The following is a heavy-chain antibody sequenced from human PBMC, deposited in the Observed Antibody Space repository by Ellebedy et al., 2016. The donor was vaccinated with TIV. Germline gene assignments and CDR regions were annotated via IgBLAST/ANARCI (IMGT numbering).Heavy chain of an antibody. J-gene: IGHJ4*02. CDR1: GFTFSSYW. V-gene: IGHV3-7*01. Sequence: GESLKISXAASGFTFSSYWMSWVRQAPGKGLEWVANIKQDGSEKYYVDSVKGRFTISRDNAKNSLSLQMNSLRADDTAVYYCARRHDSQVDFGYWGQGTLVTVSS. CDR3: ARRHDSQVDFGY. D-gene: IGHD2-15*01. CDR2: IKQDGSEK.